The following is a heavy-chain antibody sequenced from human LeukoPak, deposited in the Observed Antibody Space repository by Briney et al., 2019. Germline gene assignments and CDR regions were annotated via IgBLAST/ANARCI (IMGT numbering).Heavy chain of an antibody. CDR3: ARYSFDSSGYPYYFDY. D-gene: IGHD3-22*01. CDR2: IYSGGST. Sequence: GGSLRLSCAASGLIVSSNYMSWVRQAPGKGLEWVSVIYSGGSTYYADSVKGRFTISRDNSKNTVYLQMNSLRAEDTAVYYCARYSFDSSGYPYYFDYWGQGTLVTVSS. V-gene: IGHV3-53*01. CDR1: GLIVSSNY. J-gene: IGHJ4*02.